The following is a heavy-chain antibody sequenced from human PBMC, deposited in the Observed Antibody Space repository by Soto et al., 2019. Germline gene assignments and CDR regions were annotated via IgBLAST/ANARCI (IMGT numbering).Heavy chain of an antibody. Sequence: QVQLVQSGAEVKKPGSSVKVSCKASGGTFSSYAISWVRQAPGQGLAWMGGIIPIFGTANFAQKVQGRVTITADESTSTAYMELSSLRSEDTAVYYCARERVGATTDAFDIWGQGTMVTVSS. D-gene: IGHD1-26*01. CDR3: ARERVGATTDAFDI. CDR1: GGTFSSYA. CDR2: IIPIFGTA. J-gene: IGHJ3*02. V-gene: IGHV1-69*12.